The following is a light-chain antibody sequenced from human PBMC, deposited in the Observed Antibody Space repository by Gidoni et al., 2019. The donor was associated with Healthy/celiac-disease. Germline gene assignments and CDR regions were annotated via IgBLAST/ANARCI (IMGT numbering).Light chain of an antibody. CDR1: QSVSSN. Sequence: EIVMTQSPATLSVSPGERATLTCSASQSVSSNLAWYQQKPGQAPRLLIYCASTRATGIQARFSGGGSGTEFTLTISSLQSEDFAVYYCQQYNNWPPLTFGGGTKVEIK. V-gene: IGKV3-15*01. J-gene: IGKJ4*01. CDR3: QQYNNWPPLT. CDR2: CAS.